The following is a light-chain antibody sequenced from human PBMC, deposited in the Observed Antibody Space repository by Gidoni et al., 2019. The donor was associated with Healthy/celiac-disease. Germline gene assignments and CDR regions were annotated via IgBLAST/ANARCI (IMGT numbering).Light chain of an antibody. Sequence: EIVMTQSPATLSVSPGERATLSCRASQSVNSNLAWYQQKPGQAPRLPIYGAATRATGIPARFSGSGSGTEFTLTISSLQSEDFAVYYCQQYNNWPRTFXQXTKLEIK. J-gene: IGKJ2*01. CDR3: QQYNNWPRT. V-gene: IGKV3-15*01. CDR2: GAA. CDR1: QSVNSN.